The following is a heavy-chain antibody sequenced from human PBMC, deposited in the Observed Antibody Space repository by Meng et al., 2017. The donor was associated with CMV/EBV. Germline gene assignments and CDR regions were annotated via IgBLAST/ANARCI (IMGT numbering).Heavy chain of an antibody. Sequence: SGDRFSSNSAAWNWIRPSPSRGLEWLGRTYYRSKWYNDYAVSVKSRITINPDTSKNQFSLQLNSVTPEDTAVYYCARETLTEWELHPWGQGTLVTVSS. CDR2: TYYRSKWYN. CDR1: GDRFSSNSAA. V-gene: IGHV6-1*01. CDR3: ARETLTEWELHP. J-gene: IGHJ5*02. D-gene: IGHD1-26*01.